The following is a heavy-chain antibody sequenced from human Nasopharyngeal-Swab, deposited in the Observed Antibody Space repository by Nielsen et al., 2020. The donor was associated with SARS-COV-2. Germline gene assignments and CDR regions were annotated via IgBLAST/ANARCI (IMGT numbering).Heavy chain of an antibody. J-gene: IGHJ3*02. CDR1: GGTFSSYA. Sequence: VKVSCKASGGTFSSYAISWVRQAPGQGLEWMGGIIPIFGTANYAQKFQGRVTITADESTSTAYMELSSLRSEDTAVYYCARDGYGNGAFDIWGQGTMVTVSS. CDR2: IIPIFGTA. CDR3: ARDGYGNGAFDI. V-gene: IGHV1-69*01. D-gene: IGHD1-1*01.